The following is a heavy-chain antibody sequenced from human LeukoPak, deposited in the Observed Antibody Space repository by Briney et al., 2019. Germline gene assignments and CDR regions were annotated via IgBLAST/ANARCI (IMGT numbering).Heavy chain of an antibody. CDR2: INHSGST. D-gene: IGHD6-19*01. CDR3: ASRSSGGHFDY. V-gene: IGHV4-34*01. Sequence: SETLSLTCAVYGGSFSGYYWGWIRQPPGKGLEWIGEINHSGSTNYNPSLKSRVTISVDTSKNQFSLKLSSVTAADTAVYYCASRSSGGHFDYWGKGTLVTVSS. J-gene: IGHJ4*02. CDR1: GGSFSGYY.